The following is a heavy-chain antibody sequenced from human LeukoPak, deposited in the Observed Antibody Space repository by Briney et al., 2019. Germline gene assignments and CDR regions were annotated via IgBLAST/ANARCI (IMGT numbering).Heavy chain of an antibody. Sequence: GGSLRLSCAASGFTFSSYAMHWVRQAPGRGLEWVSVIYPGGITKYADSVKGRFTVSRDNVKNTVYLQMNNLRAEDTALYYCAREIGYYFDSDDSRLRGRLDVWGKGTTVTVSS. CDR3: AREIGYYFDSDDSRLRGRLDV. D-gene: IGHD3-22*01. CDR2: IYPGGIT. V-gene: IGHV3-53*01. CDR1: GFTFSSYA. J-gene: IGHJ6*04.